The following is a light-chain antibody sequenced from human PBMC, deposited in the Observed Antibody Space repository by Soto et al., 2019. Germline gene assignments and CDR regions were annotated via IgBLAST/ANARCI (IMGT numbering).Light chain of an antibody. Sequence: QSALTQPASVSGSPGQSITISCTGTSSDVGSYNLVSWYQHHPGKAPKLMIYEGSKRPSGVSNRFSGSKSGNTASLTISGLQAEDEADYYCCSYAGSSNLVVFGGGTKVTVL. J-gene: IGLJ2*01. CDR1: SSDVGSYNL. CDR2: EGS. CDR3: CSYAGSSNLVV. V-gene: IGLV2-23*01.